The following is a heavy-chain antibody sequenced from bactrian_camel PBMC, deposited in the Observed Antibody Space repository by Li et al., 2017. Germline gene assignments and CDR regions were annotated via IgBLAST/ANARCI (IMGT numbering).Heavy chain of an antibody. CDR1: GFTFSNYD. V-gene: IGHV3S40*01. CDR3: AADVHTPTSDVDDYYDDLC. J-gene: IGHJ4*01. D-gene: IGHD4*01. Sequence: VQLVESGGDLVQPGGSLRLACAAAGFTFSNYDMSWVRQAPGKGLEWVSRSNSGGGSTYYADSVKGRFTISRDNAKNTVYLQMNSLKPEDTAVYYCAADVHTPTSDVDDYYDDLCGGQGTQVTVS. CDR2: SNSGGGST.